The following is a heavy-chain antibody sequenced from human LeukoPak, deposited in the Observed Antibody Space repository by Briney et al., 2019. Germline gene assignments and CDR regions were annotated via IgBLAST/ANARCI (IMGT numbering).Heavy chain of an antibody. Sequence: SETLSLTCAVYGGSFSGYYWSWIRQPPGKGLEWIGEINHSGSTNYNPSLKSRVTISVDTSKNQFSLKLSSVIAADTAVYYCARGQLYYDFWSGYFEKVNWFDPWGQGTLVTVSS. CDR3: ARGQLYYDFWSGYFEKVNWFDP. J-gene: IGHJ5*02. CDR1: GGSFSGYY. V-gene: IGHV4-34*01. D-gene: IGHD3-3*01. CDR2: INHSGST.